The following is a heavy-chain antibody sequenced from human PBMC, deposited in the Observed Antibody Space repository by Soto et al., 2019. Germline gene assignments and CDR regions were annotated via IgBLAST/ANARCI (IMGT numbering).Heavy chain of an antibody. J-gene: IGHJ4*02. D-gene: IGHD3-3*01. CDR2: ISYDGSNK. V-gene: IGHV3-30*18. CDR1: GFTFSSYG. CDR3: AKDKGPFYDFWDYYFDY. Sequence: GGSLRLSCAASGFTFSSYGMHWVRQAPGKGLEWVAVISYDGSNKYYADSVKGRFTISRDNSKNTLYLQMNSLRAEDTAVYYCAKDKGPFYDFWDYYFDYWGQGTLVTVSS.